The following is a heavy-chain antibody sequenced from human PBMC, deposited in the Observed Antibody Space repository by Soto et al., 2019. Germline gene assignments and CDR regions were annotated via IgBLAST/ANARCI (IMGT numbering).Heavy chain of an antibody. J-gene: IGHJ4*02. Sequence: SETLSLTCTVSGGSISGYYWSWIRQPPGKGLEWIGYIYYSGDTNYNPSVKSRVTISVDTSKNQFSLKLSSVTAADAAVYYCARGPDPTYSDYWGQGTLVTVSS. CDR2: IYYSGDT. CDR3: ARGPDPTYSDY. V-gene: IGHV4-59*01. CDR1: GGSISGYY.